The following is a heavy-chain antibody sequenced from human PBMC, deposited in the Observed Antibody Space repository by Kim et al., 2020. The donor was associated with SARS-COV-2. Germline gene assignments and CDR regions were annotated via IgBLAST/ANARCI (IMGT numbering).Heavy chain of an antibody. CDR3: ARDRLYFDWSPGNYYYYGMDV. J-gene: IGHJ6*02. V-gene: IGHV3-21*01. CDR1: GFTFSSYS. D-gene: IGHD3-9*01. CDR2: ISSSSSYI. Sequence: GGSLRLSCAASGFTFSSYSMNWVRQAPGKGLEWVSSISSSSSYIYYADSVKGRFTISRDNAKNSLYLQMNSLRAEDTAVYYCARDRLYFDWSPGNYYYYGMDVWGQGTTVTVSS.